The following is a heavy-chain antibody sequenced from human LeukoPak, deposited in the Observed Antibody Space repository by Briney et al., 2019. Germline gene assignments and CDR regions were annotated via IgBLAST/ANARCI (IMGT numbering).Heavy chain of an antibody. CDR3: ARDTLGEGEDANYAVYYFDY. D-gene: IGHD4/OR15-4a*01. Sequence: GGSLRLSCAASGLRFNTFWMSWVRQAPGKGLEWVANIKQDGNEKYYADSVKGRFTISRDNGKNSLDLQMNSLRADDTAFYYCARDTLGEGEDANYAVYYFDYWGQGTVVTVSS. CDR2: IKQDGNEK. V-gene: IGHV3-7*01. CDR1: GLRFNTFW. J-gene: IGHJ4*02.